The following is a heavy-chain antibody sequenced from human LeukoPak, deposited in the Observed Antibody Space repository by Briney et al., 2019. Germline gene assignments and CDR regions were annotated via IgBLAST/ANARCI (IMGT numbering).Heavy chain of an antibody. CDR2: IIPIVGMA. D-gene: IGHD1-26*01. V-gene: IGHV1-69*04. J-gene: IGHJ3*01. CDR1: GGTFSSYG. CDR3: ATKWELP. Sequence: SVKVSCKASGGTFSSYGISWVRQAPGQGLEWMGRIIPIVGMADCAQKFQGRVTVTADKSKSTAYMELSGLRSEDTAVYYCATKWELPWGQGTMVTVSS.